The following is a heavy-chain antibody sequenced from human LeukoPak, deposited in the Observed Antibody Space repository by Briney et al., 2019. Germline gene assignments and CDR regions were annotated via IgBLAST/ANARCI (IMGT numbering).Heavy chain of an antibody. J-gene: IGHJ4*02. CDR1: GYSFTSYR. CDR3: ARRKYSSSYAQDYFDY. V-gene: IGHV5-10-1*01. D-gene: IGHD6-6*01. CDR2: IDPSDSYT. Sequence: GESLKISCQGSGYSFTSYRISWVRQMPGKGLEWMGRIDPSDSYTNYSPSFQGHVTISADKSISTAYLQWSSLKASDTAMYYCARRKYSSSYAQDYFDYWGQGTLVTVSS.